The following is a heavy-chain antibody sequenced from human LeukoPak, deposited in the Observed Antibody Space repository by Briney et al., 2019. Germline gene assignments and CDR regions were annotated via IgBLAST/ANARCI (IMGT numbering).Heavy chain of an antibody. Sequence: SETLSLTCAVYGGSFSGYYWSWIRQPPGKGLEWIGEINHSGSTNYNPSLKSRVTLSVDTSKNQFSLKLSSVNAADTAVFYCARRVWGSYRYTDCDYWGQGTLVTVSS. J-gene: IGHJ4*02. D-gene: IGHD3-16*02. V-gene: IGHV4-34*01. CDR2: INHSGST. CDR3: ARRVWGSYRYTDCDY. CDR1: GGSFSGYY.